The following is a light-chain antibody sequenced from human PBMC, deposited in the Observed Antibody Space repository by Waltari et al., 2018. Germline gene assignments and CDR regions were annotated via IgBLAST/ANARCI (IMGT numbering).Light chain of an antibody. J-gene: IGKJ1*01. CDR2: DAS. CDR3: QQYSGLWT. Sequence: DIQMTQSPSTLSASVGDRVTIACRASQSISGWLAWYQQKPGKAPKILSYDASNLESGVPSRFIGSGSGTEFTLTISSLQPDDFATYYCQQYSGLWTFGQGTKVEIK. V-gene: IGKV1-5*01. CDR1: QSISGW.